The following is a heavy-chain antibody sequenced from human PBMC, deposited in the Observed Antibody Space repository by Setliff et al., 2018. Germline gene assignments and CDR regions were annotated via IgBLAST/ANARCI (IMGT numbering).Heavy chain of an antibody. CDR1: GGSISSGSYY. V-gene: IGHV4-61*09. CDR2: IYSSGST. J-gene: IGHJ5*02. CDR3: ARRPSGDWFLNWFDP. D-gene: IGHD3-9*01. Sequence: SETLSLTCTVSGGSISSGSYYWSWIRQPAGKGLEWIGHIYSSGSTNYNPSLKSRVTISVDTSKNQSSLKPSSVTAADMAVYYCARRPSGDWFLNWFDPWGQGTLVTVSS.